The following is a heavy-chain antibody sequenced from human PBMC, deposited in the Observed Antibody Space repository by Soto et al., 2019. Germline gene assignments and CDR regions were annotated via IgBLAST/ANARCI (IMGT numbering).Heavy chain of an antibody. Sequence: LGLSCAASGFTFSSYSMSWVRQAPGKGLEWVSAISGSGGSTYYADSVKGRFTISRDNSKNTLYLQMNSLRAEDTAVYYCAKSGGYDYFNYGMVVWGQGTTVTVSS. CDR3: AKSGGYDYFNYGMVV. CDR1: GFTFSSYS. J-gene: IGHJ6*02. CDR2: ISGSGGST. V-gene: IGHV3-23*01. D-gene: IGHD5-12*01.